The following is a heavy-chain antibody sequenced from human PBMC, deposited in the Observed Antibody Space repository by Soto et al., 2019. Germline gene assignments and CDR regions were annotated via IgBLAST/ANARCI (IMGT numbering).Heavy chain of an antibody. J-gene: IGHJ6*02. CDR2: IDPSDSYT. D-gene: IGHD2-2*02. CDR1: GYSFTSYW. Sequence: LGESLKISCKGSGYSFTSYWISWVRQMPGKGLEWMGRIDPSDSYTNYSPSSRGHVTISPDKSISTAYLQWSSLKASDTAMYYCARSYCSSTSCYSDGMDVWGQGTTVTVSS. CDR3: ARSYCSSTSCYSDGMDV. V-gene: IGHV5-10-1*01.